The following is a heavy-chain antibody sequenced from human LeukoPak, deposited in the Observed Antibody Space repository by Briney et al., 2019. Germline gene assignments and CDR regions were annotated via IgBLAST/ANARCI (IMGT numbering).Heavy chain of an antibody. V-gene: IGHV3-53*01. J-gene: IGHJ4*02. CDR1: GFTVSSNY. Sequence: GRSLRLSCAASGFTVSSNYMSWVRQAPGKGLEWVSVIYSGGSTYYADSVKGRFTISRDNSKNTLYLQMNSLRAEDTAVYYCARDDDGYFDYWGQGTLVTVSS. CDR3: ARDDDGYFDY. CDR2: IYSGGST.